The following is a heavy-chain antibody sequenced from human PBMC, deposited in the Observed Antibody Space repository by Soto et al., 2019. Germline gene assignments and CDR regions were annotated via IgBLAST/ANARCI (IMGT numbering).Heavy chain of an antibody. CDR2: FDPEDGET. V-gene: IGHV1-24*01. CDR3: ATDRIGGYSGYVRAFDI. J-gene: IGHJ3*02. D-gene: IGHD5-12*01. CDR1: GYTLTELS. Sequence: ASVKVSCKVSGYTLTELSMHWVRQAPGKGLEWMGGFDPEDGETIYTQKFQGRVTMTEDTSTDTAYMELSSLRSEDTAVYYCATDRIGGYSGYVRAFDIWGQGTMVTVSS.